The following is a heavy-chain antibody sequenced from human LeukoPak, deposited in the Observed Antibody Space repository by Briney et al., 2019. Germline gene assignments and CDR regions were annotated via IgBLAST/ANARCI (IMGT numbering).Heavy chain of an antibody. CDR1: GFTFSSYY. CDR2: ISSSSSYI. J-gene: IGHJ4*02. CDR3: ARAYCSGGSCYPFDY. V-gene: IGHV3-21*01. Sequence: GGSLRLSCAASGFTFSSYYMNWVPQAPGEGLEWVSSISSSSSYIYYADSVKGRFTISRDTAKNSLYLQMNSLRAEDTAVYYCARAYCSGGSCYPFDYWGQGTLVTVSS. D-gene: IGHD2-15*01.